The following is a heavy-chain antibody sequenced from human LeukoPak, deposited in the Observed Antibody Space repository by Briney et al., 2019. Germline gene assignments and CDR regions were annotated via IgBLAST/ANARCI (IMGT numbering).Heavy chain of an antibody. CDR1: GFTFSSYA. CDR2: ISYDGSNK. V-gene: IGHV3-30*04. J-gene: IGHJ4*02. CDR3: ARDPSGRTDYYFDY. Sequence: GGSLRLSCAASGFTFSSYAMHWVRQAPGKGLEWVAVISYDGSNKYYVDSVKGRYTISRDNSKNTLYLQMNSLRAEDTAVYYCARDPSGRTDYYFDYWGQGTLVTVSS. D-gene: IGHD1-26*01.